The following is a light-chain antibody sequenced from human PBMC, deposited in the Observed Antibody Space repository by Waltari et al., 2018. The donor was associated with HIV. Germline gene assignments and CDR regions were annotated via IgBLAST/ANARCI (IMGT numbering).Light chain of an antibody. J-gene: IGKJ2*01. V-gene: IGKV4-1*01. CDR3: QQYYDIPYT. CDR1: QSILFFSNNKNC. CDR2: WAS. Sequence: IVMTQSPDSLAVSLGERATINCKASQSILFFSNNKNCLAWFQQKPGQPPKLLIYWASTREIGVPDRFSGSESGTDFTLTISTLQAEDVGVYYCQQYYDIPYTFGQGTKLEIK.